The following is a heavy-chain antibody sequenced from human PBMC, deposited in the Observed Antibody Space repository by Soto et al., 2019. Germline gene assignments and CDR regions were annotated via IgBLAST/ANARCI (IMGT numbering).Heavy chain of an antibody. CDR1: GGTFSSYA. CDR3: ARSQGGSSSLDIYYYYYYGMDV. J-gene: IGHJ6*02. D-gene: IGHD2-15*01. CDR2: IIPIFGTA. V-gene: IGHV1-69*01. Sequence: QVQLVQSGAEVKKPGSSVKVSCKAPGGTFSSYAISWVRQAPGQGLEWMGGIIPIFGTAKYEQKFQGRVTITADESTSTGDRELSSLRSEDTAVYYCARSQGGSSSLDIYYYYYYGMDVWGQGTTVTVSS.